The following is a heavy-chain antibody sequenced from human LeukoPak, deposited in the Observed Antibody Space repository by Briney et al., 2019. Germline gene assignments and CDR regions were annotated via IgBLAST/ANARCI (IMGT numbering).Heavy chain of an antibody. J-gene: IGHJ4*02. Sequence: PGGSLRLSCAASGFTFSMSWIHWVRHAPGKGLVWVSRIIPDGSSTSHAHSVKGRFPLSRDNAKNTLYLQMDSLRAEDMAVYYCARELGGDRDYWGQGTLVIVSS. CDR1: GFTFSMSW. D-gene: IGHD2-21*02. V-gene: IGHV3-74*01. CDR3: ARELGGDRDY. CDR2: IIPDGSST.